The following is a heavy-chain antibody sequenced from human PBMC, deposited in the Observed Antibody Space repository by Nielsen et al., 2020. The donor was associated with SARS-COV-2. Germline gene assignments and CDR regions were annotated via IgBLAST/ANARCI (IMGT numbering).Heavy chain of an antibody. CDR1: GFTFSSYG. CDR2: IWYDGSNK. D-gene: IGHD1-26*01. V-gene: IGHV3-33*01. CDR3: ARGGSYRAPFDY. Sequence: GGSLRLSCAASGFTFSSYGMHWVRQAPGKGLEWVAVIWYDGSNKYYADSVKGRFTISRDNSKNTLYLQMNSLRAEDTAVYYCARGGSYRAPFDYWGQGTLVTVSS. J-gene: IGHJ4*02.